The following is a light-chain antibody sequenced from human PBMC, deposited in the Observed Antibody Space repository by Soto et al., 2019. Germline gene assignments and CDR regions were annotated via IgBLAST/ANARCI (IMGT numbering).Light chain of an antibody. Sequence: QSVLTQSPSASASLGASVKLTCTLSSGHSSYAIAWHQQQPEKGPRYLMKLDSDGSHTKGDAIPDRFSGSSSGAERYLTIXXLXXXXXXXXYCXTWGTGIHVVFGGGTKLTVL. V-gene: IGLV4-69*01. CDR2: LDSDGSH. CDR1: SGHSSYA. CDR3: XTWGTGIHVV. J-gene: IGLJ2*01.